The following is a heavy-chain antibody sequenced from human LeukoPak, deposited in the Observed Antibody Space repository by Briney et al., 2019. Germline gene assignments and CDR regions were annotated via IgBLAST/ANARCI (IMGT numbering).Heavy chain of an antibody. CDR3: WYRGSYYFDY. CDR1: GYTFTSYY. J-gene: IGHJ4*02. CDR2: INPSGGST. D-gene: IGHD1-1*01. V-gene: IGHV1-46*01. Sequence: ASVNVSCTASGYTFTSYYMHWVRQAPGQGLEWMGIINPSGGSTSYAQKFQGRVTMTRDTSTSTVYMELSSLRSEDTAVYYCWYRGSYYFDYWGQGTLVTVSS.